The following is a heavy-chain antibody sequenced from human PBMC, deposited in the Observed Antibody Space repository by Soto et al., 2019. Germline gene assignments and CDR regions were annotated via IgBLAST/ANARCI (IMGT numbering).Heavy chain of an antibody. CDR3: ARDSPYGEPTRFDY. V-gene: IGHV3-21*01. J-gene: IGHJ4*02. D-gene: IGHD4-17*01. CDR2: ISSSSSYI. Sequence: GGPLRLSCAASGFTFSSHSVSWVRQAPGKGLEWVSSISSSSSYIYYADSVKGRFTISRDNAKNSLYLQMNSLRAEDTALYYCARDSPYGEPTRFDYWGQGTLVTRPS. CDR1: GFTFSSHS.